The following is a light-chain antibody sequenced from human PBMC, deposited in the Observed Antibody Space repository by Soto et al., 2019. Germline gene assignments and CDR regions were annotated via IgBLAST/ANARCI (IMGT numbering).Light chain of an antibody. CDR3: QSYDNSLTDYDV. CDR1: SSNIASFE. Sequence: QSVLTQPPSVSGAPGQRVTISCTGSSSNIASFEVHWYQQLPRTAPNHLIYDTSNRPSGVPDRFSGSKSGTSASLAITGLQAEDEADDYCQSYDNSLTDYDVFGTGTKLTVL. J-gene: IGLJ1*01. CDR2: DTS. V-gene: IGLV1-40*01.